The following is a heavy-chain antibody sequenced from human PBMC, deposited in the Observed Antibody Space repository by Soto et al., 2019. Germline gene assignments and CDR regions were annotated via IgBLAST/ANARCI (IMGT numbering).Heavy chain of an antibody. CDR1: EFTFDKYY. CDR2: IKPDGSEQ. J-gene: IGHJ6*02. CDR3: ARGNWNYYFGFDV. V-gene: IGHV3-7*01. Sequence: EVQLVESGGGLVQPGGSLRLSCAASEFTFDKYYMTWVRQAPGKGPEWVANIKPDGSEQYYVDSVKGRFTISRDNANNPLYLQMNNLRAGDTAVYFCARGNWNYYFGFDVWGQGTTVTVSS. D-gene: IGHD1-20*01.